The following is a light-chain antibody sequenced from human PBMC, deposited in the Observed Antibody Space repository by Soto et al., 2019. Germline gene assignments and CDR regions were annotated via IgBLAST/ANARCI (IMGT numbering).Light chain of an antibody. CDR2: GAS. Sequence: EIVMTQSPATLSVSPGERATLSCRASQSVSSNLAWYQQKPGQAPRLLIYGASTRATGIPARFSGSGSGTEFTLTISSLQSEDFAVSYCQHYNNWPPGETFGQGTKVEIK. J-gene: IGKJ1*01. CDR1: QSVSSN. CDR3: QHYNNWPPGET. V-gene: IGKV3-15*01.